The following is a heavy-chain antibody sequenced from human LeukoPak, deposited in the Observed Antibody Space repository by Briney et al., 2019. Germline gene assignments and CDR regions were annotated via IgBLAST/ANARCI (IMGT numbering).Heavy chain of an antibody. V-gene: IGHV3-30-3*01. D-gene: IGHD3-3*01. CDR1: GFTFSSYA. J-gene: IGHJ4*02. CDR2: ISYDGSNK. Sequence: GGSPRLSYAASGFTFSSYAMHWVRQAPGKGLEWVAVISYDGSNKYYADSVKGRFTISRDNSKNTLYLQMNSLRAEDTAVYYCARTYYDFWSGYPYYFDYWGQGTLVTVSS. CDR3: ARTYYDFWSGYPYYFDY.